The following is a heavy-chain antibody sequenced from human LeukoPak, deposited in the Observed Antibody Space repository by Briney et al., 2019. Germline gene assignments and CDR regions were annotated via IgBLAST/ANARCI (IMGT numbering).Heavy chain of an antibody. V-gene: IGHV3-21*04. CDR3: AKGEGDYENYYYYGMDV. J-gene: IGHJ6*02. CDR2: ISSSSSYI. Sequence: PGGSLRLSCAASGFTFSSYSMNWVRQAPGKGLEWVSSISSSSSYIYYADSVKGRFTISRDNAKNSLYLQMNSLRAEDTALYYCAKGEGDYENYYYYGMDVWGQGTTVTVSS. D-gene: IGHD4-17*01. CDR1: GFTFSSYS.